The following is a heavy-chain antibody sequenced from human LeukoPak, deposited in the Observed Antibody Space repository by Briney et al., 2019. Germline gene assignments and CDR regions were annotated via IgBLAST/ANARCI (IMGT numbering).Heavy chain of an antibody. D-gene: IGHD2-2*01. J-gene: IGHJ4*02. CDR3: AKPARSTSCFSY. CDR1: GFIFSNHG. V-gene: IGHV3-33*06. Sequence: PGRSLRLSCAASGFIFSNHGMHWVRQAPGKGPEWVALIWYDGSNKYYGDSVKGRFTISRDSSKNTLYLQMNSLRAEDTAVYYCAKPARSTSCFSYWGQGTLVTVSS. CDR2: IWYDGSNK.